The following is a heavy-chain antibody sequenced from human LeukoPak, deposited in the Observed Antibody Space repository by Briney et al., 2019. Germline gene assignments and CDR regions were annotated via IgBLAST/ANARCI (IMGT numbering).Heavy chain of an antibody. CDR3: AKDMNTVTTTFDY. Sequence: PGGSLRLSCAASGFTFSSYSMNWVRQAPGKGLEWVSSISSSSSYIYYADSVKGRFTIPRDNAKNSLYLQMNSLRAEDTAVYYCAKDMNTVTTTFDYWGQGTLVTVSS. V-gene: IGHV3-21*01. CDR1: GFTFSSYS. J-gene: IGHJ4*02. D-gene: IGHD4-17*01. CDR2: ISSSSSYI.